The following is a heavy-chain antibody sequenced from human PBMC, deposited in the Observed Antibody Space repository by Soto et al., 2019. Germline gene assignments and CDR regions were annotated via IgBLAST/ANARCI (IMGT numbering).Heavy chain of an antibody. CDR1: GGSISSGGYS. CDR2: IYHSGST. V-gene: IGHV4-30-2*01. CDR3: ARGDCSSTSCYTLPGHRLAP. D-gene: IGHD2-2*01. Sequence: SETLSLTCAVSGGSISSGGYSWSWIRQPPGKGLEWIGYIYHSGSTYYNPSLKSRVTISVDRSKNQFSLKLSSVTAADTAVYYCARGDCSSTSCYTLPGHRLAPWGQGTLVTVSS. J-gene: IGHJ5*02.